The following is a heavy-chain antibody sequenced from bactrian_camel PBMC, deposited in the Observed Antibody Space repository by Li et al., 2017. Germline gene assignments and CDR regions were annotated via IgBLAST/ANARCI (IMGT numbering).Heavy chain of an antibody. Sequence: VQLVESGGGSVQAGGSLRLSCQASGHMYTSNCMAWFRQAPGQEREGVATIRNDNTTTYANSVKGRFTISKDNAKDTVHLQMDNLKPEDTAMYYCAATPLARGGSCHASDFHYWGQGTQVTVS. J-gene: IGHJ6*01. CDR2: IRNDNTT. CDR3: AATPLARGGSCHASDFHY. D-gene: IGHD7*01. CDR1: GHMYTSNC. V-gene: IGHV3S53*01.